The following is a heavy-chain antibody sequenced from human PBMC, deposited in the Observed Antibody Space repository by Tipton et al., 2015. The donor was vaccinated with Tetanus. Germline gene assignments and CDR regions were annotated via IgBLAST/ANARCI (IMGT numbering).Heavy chain of an antibody. J-gene: IGHJ4*02. CDR2: IYSGGTT. CDR3: TRTISNDYVAA. V-gene: IGHV3-53*01. CDR1: GFTVSSNF. D-gene: IGHD4-17*01. Sequence: SLRLSCAASGFTVSSNFMSWVRQAPGEGLEWVSIIYSGGTTYYADSVKGRFTISRDNSRNTLYLQMSNLRVEDTAVYYCTRTISNDYVAAWGQGTLVTVSS.